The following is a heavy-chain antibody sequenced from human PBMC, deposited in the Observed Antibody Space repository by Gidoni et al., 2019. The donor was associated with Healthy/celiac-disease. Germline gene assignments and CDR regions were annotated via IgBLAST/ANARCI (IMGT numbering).Heavy chain of an antibody. CDR1: GDRVSRHTIA. V-gene: IGHV6-1*01. CDR2: TYYRSKWYN. J-gene: IGHJ4*02. Sequence: QVQLQQLGSGLVKPSQPLSLTCTTSGDRVSRHTIALNCITQPQSRCLEWLGRTYYRSKWYNDYAVSDKSRISINPDTSKNQFSLQLNSVSPEDTAVYYCAREERGGYFWSGYRSPVFGETREGLGDNWGQGTLVTVSS. D-gene: IGHD3-3*01. CDR3: AREERGGYFWSGYRSPVFGETREGLGDN.